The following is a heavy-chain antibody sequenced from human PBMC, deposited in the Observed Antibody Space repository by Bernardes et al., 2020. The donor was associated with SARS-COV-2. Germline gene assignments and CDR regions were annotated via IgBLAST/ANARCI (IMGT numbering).Heavy chain of an antibody. CDR3: ARHGEWELLWPFDY. CDR1: GASISSSDYF. D-gene: IGHD1-26*01. J-gene: IGHJ4*02. V-gene: IGHV4-39*01. CDR2: MSYSGST. Sequence: SETLSLTCTVSGASISSSDYFWGWIRQPPGKGPEWIGSMSYSGSTYYNPSLKSRVTVSVDTSKNQFSLKLSSVTAADTAVYYCARHGEWELLWPFDYWGQGTLVTVSS.